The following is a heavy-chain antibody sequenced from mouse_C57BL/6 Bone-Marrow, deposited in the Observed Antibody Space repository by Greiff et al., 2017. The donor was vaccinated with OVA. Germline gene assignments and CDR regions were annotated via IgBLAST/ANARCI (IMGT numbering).Heavy chain of an antibody. V-gene: IGHV6-3*01. Sequence: EVKVEESGGGLVQPGGSMKLSCVASGFTFSNYWMNWVRQSPEKGLEWVAQIRLKSDNYATHYAESVKGRFTISRDDSKSSVYLQMNNLRAEDTGIYYCTPFYYGSSLWYFDVWGTGTTVTVSS. CDR3: TPFYYGSSLWYFDV. CDR2: IRLKSDNYAT. CDR1: GFTFSNYW. D-gene: IGHD1-1*01. J-gene: IGHJ1*03.